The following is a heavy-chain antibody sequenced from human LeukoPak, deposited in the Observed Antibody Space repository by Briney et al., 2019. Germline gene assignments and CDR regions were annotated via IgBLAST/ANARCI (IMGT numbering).Heavy chain of an antibody. D-gene: IGHD3-10*01. CDR3: ATLTSGSGSYYKLDYYYGMDV. CDR2: IYTSGST. CDR1: GGSISSYY. V-gene: IGHV4-4*07. Sequence: SETLSLTCTVSGGSISSYYWSWIRHPAGKGLEWIGRIYTSGSTNYNPSLKSRVTMSVDTSKNQFSLELSSVTAAGTAVYYCATLTSGSGSYYKLDYYYGMDVWGQRTTVTVSS. J-gene: IGHJ6*02.